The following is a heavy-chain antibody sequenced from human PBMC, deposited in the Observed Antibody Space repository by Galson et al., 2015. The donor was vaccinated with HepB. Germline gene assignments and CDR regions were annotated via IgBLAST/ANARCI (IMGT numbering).Heavy chain of an antibody. CDR3: ATVHLSYSSTYYFDY. CDR2: IYSGGST. D-gene: IGHD6-19*01. CDR1: GFTVSSNY. Sequence: SLRLSCAASGFTVSSNYMSWVRQAPGKGLEWVSVIYSGGSTYYADSVKGRCTITRGNSKNTLYLQMNSLRAEDTAVYYCATVHLSYSSTYYFDYWGQGTLVTVSS. V-gene: IGHV3-66*01. J-gene: IGHJ4*02.